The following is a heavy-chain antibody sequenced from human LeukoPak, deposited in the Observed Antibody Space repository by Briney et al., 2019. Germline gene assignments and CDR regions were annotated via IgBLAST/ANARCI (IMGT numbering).Heavy chain of an antibody. D-gene: IGHD2-2*01. V-gene: IGHV1-18*01. J-gene: IGHJ6*02. CDR2: ISAYNGNT. CDR1: GYTFTSYS. CDR3: ARDPPVYCSSTSCYQNYYYYGMDV. Sequence: ASVKVSCKASGYTFTSYSISWVRQAPGQGLEWMGWISAYNGNTNYAQKLQGRVTMTTDTSTSTAYMELRSLRSDDTAVYYCARDPPVYCSSTSCYQNYYYYGMDVWGQGTTVTVSS.